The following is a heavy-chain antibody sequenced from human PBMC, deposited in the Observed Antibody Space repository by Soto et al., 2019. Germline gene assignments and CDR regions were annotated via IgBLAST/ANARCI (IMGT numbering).Heavy chain of an antibody. D-gene: IGHD1-26*01. CDR2: MSITGDR. Sequence: LXASRAASVFIFSRFNVNCIRQAPGRWLEFVSYMSITGDRYYADSVRGRFTVSRDNAENSLFLQMNSLGDEDTAVYYCVRDHMWAFDYWGQGILVTVSS. V-gene: IGHV3-48*02. CDR1: VFIFSRFN. J-gene: IGHJ4*02. CDR3: VRDHMWAFDY.